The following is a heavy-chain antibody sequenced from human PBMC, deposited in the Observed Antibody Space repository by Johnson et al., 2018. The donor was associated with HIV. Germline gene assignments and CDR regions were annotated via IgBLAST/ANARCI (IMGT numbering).Heavy chain of an antibody. CDR1: GFTFSSYG. D-gene: IGHD3-3*01. Sequence: QVQLLESGGGVVQPGGSLRLSCAASGFTFSSYGMYWVRQAPGKGLEWVAFIRYDGSYKYYADSVKGRFTISRDNTKNTLYLQMNSLRADDTAVYYCARAITIFGVGGAFDIWGQGTMVTVSS. CDR2: IRYDGSYK. J-gene: IGHJ3*02. V-gene: IGHV3-30*02. CDR3: ARAITIFGVGGAFDI.